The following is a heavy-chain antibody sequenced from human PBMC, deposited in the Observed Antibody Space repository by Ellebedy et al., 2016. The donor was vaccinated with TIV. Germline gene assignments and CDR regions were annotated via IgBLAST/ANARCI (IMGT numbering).Heavy chain of an antibody. J-gene: IGHJ3*02. CDR2: IYYGGGI. CDR1: GASITSYY. V-gene: IGHV4-59*12. D-gene: IGHD6-19*01. Sequence: MPGGSLRLSCTVSGASITSYYWNWIRQPPGKGLEWIGYIYYGGGINYNPSLKGRVTLSLDTSKNHFSLNFTSVTAADTAVYYCARPYGSGWLGRSAFDIWGQGTLVTVSS. CDR3: ARPYGSGWLGRSAFDI.